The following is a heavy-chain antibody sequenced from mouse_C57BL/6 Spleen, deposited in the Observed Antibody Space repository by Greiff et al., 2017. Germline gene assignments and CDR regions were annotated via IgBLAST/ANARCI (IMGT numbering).Heavy chain of an antibody. Sequence: VQLQQSGPELVKPGESVKISCKASGYSFTGYFMNWVMQSHGKSLEWIGRINPYNGDTFYNQKFKGKATLTVDKSSSTAHMELRSLTSEDSAVYYCARDYGSSPFAYWGQGTLVTVSA. CDR3: ARDYGSSPFAY. J-gene: IGHJ3*01. CDR2: INPYNGDT. D-gene: IGHD1-1*01. V-gene: IGHV1-20*01. CDR1: GYSFTGYF.